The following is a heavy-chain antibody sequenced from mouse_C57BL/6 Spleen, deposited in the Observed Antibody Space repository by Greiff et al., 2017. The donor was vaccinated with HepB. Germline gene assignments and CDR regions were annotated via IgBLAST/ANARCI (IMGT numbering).Heavy chain of an antibody. CDR1: GYTFTSYT. J-gene: IGHJ3*01. V-gene: IGHV1-4*01. D-gene: IGHD4-1*01. CDR3: ARERANWDEGFAY. Sequence: VQLQQSGAELARPGASVKMSCKASGYTFTSYTMHWVKQRPGQGLEWIGYINPSSGYTKYNQKFKDKATLTADKASSTAYMQLSSLTSEDSAVYYCARERANWDEGFAYWGQGTLVTVSA. CDR2: INPSSGYT.